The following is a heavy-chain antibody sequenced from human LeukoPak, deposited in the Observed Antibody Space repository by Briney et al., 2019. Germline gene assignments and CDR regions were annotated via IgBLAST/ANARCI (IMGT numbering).Heavy chain of an antibody. CDR1: GFTFKNYG. CDR3: AKDKSDGDYYWYFDL. V-gene: IGHV3-9*01. J-gene: IGHJ2*01. Sequence: GGSLRLSCAASGFTFKNYGMRWVRQVPGKGLEWVSGIIWSSATIGYADSVKGRFTISRDNAKNSLYLQMNSLRAEDTALYYCAKDKSDGDYYWYFDLWGRGTLVTVSS. CDR2: IIWSSATI. D-gene: IGHD4-17*01.